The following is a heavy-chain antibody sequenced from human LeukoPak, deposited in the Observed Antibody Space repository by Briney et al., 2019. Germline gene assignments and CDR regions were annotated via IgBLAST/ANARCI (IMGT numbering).Heavy chain of an antibody. CDR1: GFTFSSYS. CDR2: ISSSSSYI. V-gene: IGHV3-21*01. CDR3: GTEGGARGVDTVRYEY. D-gene: IGHD2-8*02. J-gene: IGHJ1*01. Sequence: PGGSLRLSCAASGFTFSSYSMNWVRQAPGKGLEWVSSISSSSSYIYYADSVKGRFTISRDNAKNTVFLQMSSLRPEDTAVYFCGTEGGARGVDTVRYEYWGQGTLVTVSS.